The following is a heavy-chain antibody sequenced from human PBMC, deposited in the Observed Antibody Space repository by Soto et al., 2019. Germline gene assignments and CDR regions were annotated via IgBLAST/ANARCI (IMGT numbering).Heavy chain of an antibody. Sequence: VQLVQSGAEVKKPGASVQVSCKASGYTFTSYAMHWVRQAPGQRLEWMGWINAGNGNTKYSQKFQGRVTITRDTYASTAYMELSSLRSEDTAVYYCARVLLAGSVHWYFDLWGRGTLGTVSA. CDR2: INAGNGNT. D-gene: IGHD2-21*01. V-gene: IGHV1-3*01. CDR1: GYTFTSYA. CDR3: ARVLLAGSVHWYFDL. J-gene: IGHJ2*01.